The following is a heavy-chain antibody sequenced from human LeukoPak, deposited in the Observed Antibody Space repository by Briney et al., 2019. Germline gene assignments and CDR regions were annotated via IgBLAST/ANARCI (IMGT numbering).Heavy chain of an antibody. CDR1: GGSISSYY. CDR2: IYYSGST. Sequence: SETLSLTCTVSGGSISSYYWSWIRQPPGKGLEWIGYIYYSGSTNYNPSLESRVTISVDTSKNQFSLKLSSVTAADTAVYYCARESETGYGGDYFDYWGQGTLVTVSS. V-gene: IGHV4-59*01. D-gene: IGHD3-9*01. CDR3: ARESETGYGGDYFDY. J-gene: IGHJ4*02.